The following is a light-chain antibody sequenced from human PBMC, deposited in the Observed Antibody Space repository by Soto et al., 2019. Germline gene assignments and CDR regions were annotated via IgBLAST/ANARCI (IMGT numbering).Light chain of an antibody. CDR3: QQGNSFPRT. CDR1: QDISTW. Sequence: SQMTQSPSSVSVSVGDRCTITCRASQDISTWLAWFQQKPGDAPRFLIYSASNLHSGVPSRFRGSGSGTDFSLNISRLQPEDFATYYWQQGNSFPRTFGGWTKVEIK. J-gene: IGKJ4*01. V-gene: IGKV1-12*01. CDR2: SAS.